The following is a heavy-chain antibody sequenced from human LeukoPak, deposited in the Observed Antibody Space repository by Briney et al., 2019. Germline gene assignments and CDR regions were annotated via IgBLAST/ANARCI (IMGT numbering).Heavy chain of an antibody. CDR3: ARLQPSRYFDWLLFDY. CDR2: IYYSGST. Sequence: SETLSLTCAVYGGSFSGYYWSWIRQPPGKGLEWIGYIYYSGSTNYNPSLKSRVTISVDTSKNQFSLKLSSVTAADTAVYYCARLQPSRYFDWLLFDYWGQGTLVTVSS. V-gene: IGHV4-59*01. CDR1: GGSFSGYY. D-gene: IGHD3-9*01. J-gene: IGHJ4*02.